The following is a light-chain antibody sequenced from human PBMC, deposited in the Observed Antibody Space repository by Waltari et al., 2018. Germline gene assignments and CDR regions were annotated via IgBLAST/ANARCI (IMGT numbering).Light chain of an antibody. Sequence: QSVLTQPPSVSGAPGQRVTISCTGRNSNIGAGYDVQWYQQLPGTPPKLLISGRSNRPSGVPDRLSGSKSGTSASLAITGLQAEDEADYYCQSYDSSLSGCVFGTGTKVTVL. J-gene: IGLJ1*01. CDR1: NSNIGAGYD. CDR2: GRS. CDR3: QSYDSSLSGCV. V-gene: IGLV1-40*01.